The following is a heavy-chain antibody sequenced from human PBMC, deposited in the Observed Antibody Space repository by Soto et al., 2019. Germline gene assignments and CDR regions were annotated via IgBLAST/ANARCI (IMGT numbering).Heavy chain of an antibody. J-gene: IGHJ4*02. V-gene: IGHV3-23*01. Sequence: GGSLRLSCAASGFTFTSYAMTWVRQAPGKGLEWVSAISGSGGSTYYADSVKGRFTISRDNSKNTLYLQMNSLRAEDTAVYYCAKDASGWYRGYFDYWGQGTLVTVSS. CDR2: ISGSGGST. CDR1: GFTFTSYA. D-gene: IGHD6-19*01. CDR3: AKDASGWYRGYFDY.